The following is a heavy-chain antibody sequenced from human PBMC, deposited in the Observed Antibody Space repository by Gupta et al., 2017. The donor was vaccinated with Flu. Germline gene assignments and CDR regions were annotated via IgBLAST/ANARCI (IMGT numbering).Heavy chain of an antibody. J-gene: IGHJ1*01. CDR3: VGDETGDYGTNYFKH. V-gene: IGHV3-53*01. Sequence: RQTPGKRLEWVAVIYTGGSRDYIESLKGRFTISRDISRNMVFLQMNSLRPEDTAVYYCVGDETGDYGTNYFKHWGQGALVTVS. CDR2: IYTGGSR. D-gene: IGHD3-10*01.